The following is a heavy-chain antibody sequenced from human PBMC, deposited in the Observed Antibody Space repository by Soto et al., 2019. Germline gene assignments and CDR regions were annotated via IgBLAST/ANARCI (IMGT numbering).Heavy chain of an antibody. D-gene: IGHD1-1*01. CDR3: ARGRYGDY. V-gene: IGHV1-18*01. CDR1: GYAFTTYG. J-gene: IGHJ4*02. Sequence: QVHLVQSGAEVKKPGASVKVSCQGSGYAFTTYGITWVRQAPGQGLEWMGWISAHNGNTNYAQKLQGRVTVTRDTSTSTAYMELXSLRYDDTAVYYCARGRYGDYWGQGALVTVSS. CDR2: ISAHNGNT.